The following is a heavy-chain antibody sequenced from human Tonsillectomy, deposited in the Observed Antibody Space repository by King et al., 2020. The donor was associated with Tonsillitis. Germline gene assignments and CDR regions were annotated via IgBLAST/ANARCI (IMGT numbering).Heavy chain of an antibody. V-gene: IGHV3-33*01. D-gene: IGHD4-17*01. Sequence: VQLVESGGGVVQPGRSLRLSCAASGFTFSSYGMHWVRQAPGKGLEWVAVIWYDGSNKYYADSVKGRFTISRDNSKNTLYLQVNSLRAEDTAVYYCARQAGDYGDYEFYFDYWGQGTLATVSS. CDR3: ARQAGDYGDYEFYFDY. J-gene: IGHJ4*02. CDR1: GFTFSSYG. CDR2: IWYDGSNK.